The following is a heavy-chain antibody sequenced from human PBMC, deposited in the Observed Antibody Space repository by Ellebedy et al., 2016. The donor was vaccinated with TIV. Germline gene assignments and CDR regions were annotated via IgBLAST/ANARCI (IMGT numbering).Heavy chain of an antibody. CDR1: GYTFTDYG. V-gene: IGHV1-18*01. CDR2: ISAYNGNT. D-gene: IGHD2-2*01. J-gene: IGHJ5*02. Sequence: ASVKVSCKTSGYTFTDYGISWVRQAPGQGLEWMGWISAYNGNTNYAQKVHGRVTMTRDTSTSTVYMELSSLRSEDTAVYYCATGSIVVVPAASGLENWFDPWGQGTRVTVSS. CDR3: ATGSIVVVPAASGLENWFDP.